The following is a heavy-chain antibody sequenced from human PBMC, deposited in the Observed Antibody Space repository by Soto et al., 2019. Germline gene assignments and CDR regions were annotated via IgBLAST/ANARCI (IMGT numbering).Heavy chain of an antibody. CDR2: ISGSGGTT. CDR1: GFTFENYA. Sequence: PGGSLRLSCVASGFTFENYAMSWVGQAPGKGLEWVSAISGSGGTTYYSDSVKGRFTISRDNSKNTVYLQMNDLRVEDAAEYFCAKDSWAIFGVPPGASYAMHVPGPGTTVTVSS. CDR3: AKDSWAIFGVPPGASYAMHV. J-gene: IGHJ6*02. D-gene: IGHD3-3*01. V-gene: IGHV3-23*01.